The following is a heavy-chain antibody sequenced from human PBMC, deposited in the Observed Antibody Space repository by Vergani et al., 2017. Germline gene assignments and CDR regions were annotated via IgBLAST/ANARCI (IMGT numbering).Heavy chain of an antibody. CDR2: IIHIFGTA. J-gene: IGHJ6*03. Sequence: QVQLVQSGAEVKKPGSSVKVSCKASGGTFSSYAIAWVRQAPGQGLEWMGGIIHIFGTANYAQKFQGRVTITADESTSTAYMELSSLRSEDTAVYYCARGPLYYDFWSGYQTYYSYMDVWGKGTTVTVSS. V-gene: IGHV1-69*01. CDR1: GGTFSSYA. D-gene: IGHD3-3*01. CDR3: ARGPLYYDFWSGYQTYYSYMDV.